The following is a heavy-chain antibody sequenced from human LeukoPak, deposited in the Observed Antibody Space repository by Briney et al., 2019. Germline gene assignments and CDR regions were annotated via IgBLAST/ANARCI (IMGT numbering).Heavy chain of an antibody. CDR1: GYTFTSYY. J-gene: IGHJ4*02. D-gene: IGHD3-10*01. CDR2: INPSGGSI. Sequence: ASVKVSCKASGYTFTSYYMHWMRQAPGQGLEWMGIINPSGGSISYAQKFQGRVTMTRDTSTSTVYMELSSLRSEDTAVYYCASQIQPYGSGSYFHYWGQGTLVTVSS. CDR3: ASQIQPYGSGSYFHY. V-gene: IGHV1-46*01.